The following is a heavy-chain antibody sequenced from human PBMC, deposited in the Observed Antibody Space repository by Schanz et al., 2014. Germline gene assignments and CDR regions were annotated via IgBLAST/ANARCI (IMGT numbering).Heavy chain of an antibody. CDR3: ARDRRNADLDY. CDR2: IPWNGAAI. D-gene: IGHD1-1*01. Sequence: EVQLLESGGGLVQPGGSLRLSCAASGFSVGNKYMNWVRQAPGKGLEWVSNIPWNGAAIGYAGSVRGRFTMSRDNAKNSLYLEMNSLRAEDTALYYCARDRRNADLDYWGQGTLVTVSS. CDR1: GFSVGNKY. J-gene: IGHJ4*02. V-gene: IGHV3-48*01.